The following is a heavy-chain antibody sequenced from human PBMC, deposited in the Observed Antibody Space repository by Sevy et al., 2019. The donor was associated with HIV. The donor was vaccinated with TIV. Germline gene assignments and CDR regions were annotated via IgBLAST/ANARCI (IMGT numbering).Heavy chain of an antibody. D-gene: IGHD5-18*01. CDR2: ISGSADAT. Sequence: EGSLRLSCAASGFTFSNYAMSWVRQTPGKGLEWVSAISGSADATYYTDSVKGRFTISRDNSKNTVYLQMNSPRAEDTAVYYCVKEVSQYSYSDYWGQGTLVTVSS. J-gene: IGHJ4*02. V-gene: IGHV3-23*01. CDR3: VKEVSQYSYSDY. CDR1: GFTFSNYA.